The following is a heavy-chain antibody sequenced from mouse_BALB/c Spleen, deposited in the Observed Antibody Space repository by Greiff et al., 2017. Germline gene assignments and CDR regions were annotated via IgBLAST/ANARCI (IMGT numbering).Heavy chain of an antibody. CDR1: GFTFSSYA. Sequence: EVKLVESGGGLVKPGGSLKLSCAASGFTFSSYAMSWVRQTPEKRLEWVASISSGGSTYYPDSVKGRFTISRDNARNILYLQMSSLRSEDTAMYYCARGYYGNYWGQGTLVTVSA. D-gene: IGHD2-1*01. CDR3: ARGYYGNY. CDR2: ISSGGST. V-gene: IGHV5-6-5*01. J-gene: IGHJ3*01.